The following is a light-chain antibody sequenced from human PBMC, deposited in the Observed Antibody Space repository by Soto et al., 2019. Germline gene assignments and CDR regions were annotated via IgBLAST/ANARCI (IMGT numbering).Light chain of an antibody. CDR1: QSVSSDY. J-gene: IGKJ4*01. Sequence: EIVLTQSPGTLSLSPGERATLSCRTSQSVSSDYLAWYQQKPGQTPKVLIYRASSRATGIPDRFSGSGSGTDFTLTISILEPEDFAVYYCQQYGSSPLTFGGWTKVEIK. CDR3: QQYGSSPLT. V-gene: IGKV3-20*01. CDR2: RAS.